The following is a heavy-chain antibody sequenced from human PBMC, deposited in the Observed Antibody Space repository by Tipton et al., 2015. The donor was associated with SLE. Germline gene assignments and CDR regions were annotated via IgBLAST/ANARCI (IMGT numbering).Heavy chain of an antibody. Sequence: QLVQSGAEVQRPGASVKVSCKASGDTFIGYYVHWVRQAPGQGLEWMGWINAHSGGAKYGQKFQGRITMTSDTSISTAYLELSSLRSDNTAVYYCALWPITIFGVVAYYWGQGTLVTVSS. CDR3: ALWPITIFGVVAYY. D-gene: IGHD3-3*01. V-gene: IGHV1-2*02. CDR1: GDTFIGYY. J-gene: IGHJ4*02. CDR2: INAHSGGA.